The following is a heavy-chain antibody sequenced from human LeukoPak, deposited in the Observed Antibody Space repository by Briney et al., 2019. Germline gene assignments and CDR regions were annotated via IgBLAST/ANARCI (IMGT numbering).Heavy chain of an antibody. V-gene: IGHV5-51*01. D-gene: IGHD6-13*01. CDR2: IYPGYSDA. Sequence: GESLKISCKISGYTLTNNWIGWVRRVPGKGLEWMGRIYPGYSDAKYSPSFQGQVTLSVDASISTAYLQLTGLRASDTAIYYCVRFALTSSLDHWGQGTLVTVSS. CDR1: GYTLTNNW. J-gene: IGHJ5*02. CDR3: VRFALTSSLDH.